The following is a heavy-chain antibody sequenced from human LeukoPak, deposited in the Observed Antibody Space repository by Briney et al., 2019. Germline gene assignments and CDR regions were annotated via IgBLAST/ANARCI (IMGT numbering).Heavy chain of an antibody. Sequence: GASVKVSCKASGYTFTGYYMHWVRQAPGQGLERMGWINPNSGGTNYAQKFQGRVTMTRDTSISTAYMELSRLRSDDTAVYYCASSSWYSKGNWFDPWAREPWSPSPQ. V-gene: IGHV1-2*02. CDR2: INPNSGGT. CDR3: ASSSWYSKGNWFDP. CDR1: GYTFTGYY. D-gene: IGHD6-13*01. J-gene: IGHJ5*02.